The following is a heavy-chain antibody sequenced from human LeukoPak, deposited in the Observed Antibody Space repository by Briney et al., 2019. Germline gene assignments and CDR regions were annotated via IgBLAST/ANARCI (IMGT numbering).Heavy chain of an antibody. D-gene: IGHD6-13*01. J-gene: IGHJ6*02. V-gene: IGHV3-30*18. CDR2: ISYDGSNK. CDR1: GFTFSSYG. Sequence: GRSLRLSCAASGFTFSSYGMHWVRQAPGKGLEWVAVISYDGSNKYYADSVKGRFTISRDNSKNTLYPQMNSLRAEDTAVYYCAKDALLAAADSKYGMDVWGQGTTVTVSS. CDR3: AKDALLAAADSKYGMDV.